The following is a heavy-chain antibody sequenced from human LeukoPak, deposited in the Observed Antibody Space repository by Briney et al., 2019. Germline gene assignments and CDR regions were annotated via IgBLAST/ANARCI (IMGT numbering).Heavy chain of an antibody. CDR1: GFTFSSYA. J-gene: IGHJ6*03. CDR3: ARAQWRTYSYYYMDV. CDR2: LRGDGET. V-gene: IGHV3-23*01. D-gene: IGHD6-19*01. Sequence: PGGSLRLSCAASGFTFSSYAMSWVRQTPARGLEWVSSLRGDGETFYADSVKGRFTISRDDSKNTLYLQMNSLRAEDTAIYYCARAQWRTYSYYYMDVWGKGTTVTVSS.